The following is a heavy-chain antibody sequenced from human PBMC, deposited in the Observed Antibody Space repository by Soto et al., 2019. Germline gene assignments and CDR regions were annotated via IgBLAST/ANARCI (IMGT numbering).Heavy chain of an antibody. Sequence: QVQLVQSGAEVKKPGASVKVSCKASGYTFSIYYMHWVRQAPGQGLEWMGMINPSGGSASYTQKFQGRVTMTRDTSTNTIYMELTSLRYEDTAVYYCARSHYYGSGAYTLDDNWGQGTLVIVSS. CDR2: INPSGGSA. V-gene: IGHV1-46*03. CDR1: GYTFSIYY. J-gene: IGHJ4*02. D-gene: IGHD3-10*01. CDR3: ARSHYYGSGAYTLDDN.